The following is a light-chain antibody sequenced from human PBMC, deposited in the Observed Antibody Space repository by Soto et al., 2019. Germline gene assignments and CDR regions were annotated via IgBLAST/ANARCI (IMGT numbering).Light chain of an antibody. J-gene: IGLJ2*01. Sequence: SSELTQPLSVSVALGQTARITCGGNNIGSKNVHWYQQKPGQAPVLVIYRDSNRPSGIPERFSGSNSGNTATLTISRAQAGDEADYYCQVWDSSTEVVFGGGTKVTVL. CDR3: QVWDSSTEVV. CDR2: RDS. V-gene: IGLV3-9*01. CDR1: NIGSKN.